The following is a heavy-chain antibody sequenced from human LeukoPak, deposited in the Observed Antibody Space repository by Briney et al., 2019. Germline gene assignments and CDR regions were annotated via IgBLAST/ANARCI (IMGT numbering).Heavy chain of an antibody. CDR1: GGSFSGYY. CDR3: ARGGECTNGVCLNWFDP. CDR2: INHSGCT. V-gene: IGHV4-34*01. D-gene: IGHD2-8*01. Sequence: SETLSLTCAVYGGSFSGYYWSWTRQPPGKGLEWIGEINHSGCTNYNPSLKSRVTISVDTSKNQFSLKLSSVTAADTAVYYCARGGECTNGVCLNWFDPWGQGTLVTVSS. J-gene: IGHJ5*02.